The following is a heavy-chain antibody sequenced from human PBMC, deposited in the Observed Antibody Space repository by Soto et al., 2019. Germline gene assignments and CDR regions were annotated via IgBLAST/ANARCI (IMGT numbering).Heavy chain of an antibody. D-gene: IGHD2-2*01. CDR2: ISGSGGST. J-gene: IGHJ5*02. CDR1: GFTFSSYA. V-gene: IGHV3-23*01. Sequence: GGSLRLSCAASGFTFSSYAMSWVRQAPGKGLEWVSAISGSGGSTYYADSVKGRFTIPRDNSKNTLYLQMNSLRAEDTAVYYCAKGRMKYQPHNWFDPWGQGTLVTVSS. CDR3: AKGRMKYQPHNWFDP.